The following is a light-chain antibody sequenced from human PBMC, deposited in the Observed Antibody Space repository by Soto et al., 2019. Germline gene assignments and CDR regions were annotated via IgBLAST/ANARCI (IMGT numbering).Light chain of an antibody. CDR2: AAS. Sequence: DIQMTQSPSSLSASVGDRVTITCRASQSISSYLTWYQQKPGKAPKLLIYAASSLQSGVPSRFSSSGSRTDFTLTISSLQPEDFATYYCQQSYSPRYTFGQGTKLEIK. CDR3: QQSYSPRYT. CDR1: QSISSY. J-gene: IGKJ2*01. V-gene: IGKV1-39*01.